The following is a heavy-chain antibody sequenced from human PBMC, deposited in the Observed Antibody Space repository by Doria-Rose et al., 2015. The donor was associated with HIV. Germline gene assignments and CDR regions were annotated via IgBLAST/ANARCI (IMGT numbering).Heavy chain of an antibody. J-gene: IGHJ4*02. Sequence: QVALKESGPVLVKPAETLTLTCTVSGVSLSSPGMGVSWIRQPPGKALEWLANIFSDDERSYKTSLKSRLTISRVTSNSQVVLTMTDMDPVDTATYYCARIKSSRWYHKYYFDFWGQGTLVIVSA. CDR3: ARIKSSRWYHKYYFDF. D-gene: IGHD6-13*01. V-gene: IGHV2-26*01. CDR2: IFSDDER. CDR1: GVSLSSPGMG.